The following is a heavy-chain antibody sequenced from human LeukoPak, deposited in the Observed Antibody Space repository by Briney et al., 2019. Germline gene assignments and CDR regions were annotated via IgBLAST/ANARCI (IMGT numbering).Heavy chain of an antibody. J-gene: IGHJ3*02. Sequence: GGSLRLSCAASGFTFSSYSMNWVRQAPGKGLEWVSSISSSSSYIYYADSVKGRFTISRDNAKNSLYLQMNSLRAEDTAVYYCARALVGDHKGAFDIWGQGTMVTVSS. D-gene: IGHD1-26*01. CDR3: ARALVGDHKGAFDI. CDR1: GFTFSSYS. CDR2: ISSSSSYI. V-gene: IGHV3-21*01.